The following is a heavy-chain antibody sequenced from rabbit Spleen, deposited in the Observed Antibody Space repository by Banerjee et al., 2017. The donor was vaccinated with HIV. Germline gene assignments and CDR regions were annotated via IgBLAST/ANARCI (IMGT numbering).Heavy chain of an antibody. V-gene: IGHV1S45*01. D-gene: IGHD1-1*01. J-gene: IGHJ4*01. CDR1: GVSFSDKEV. CDR3: ARDLDGVIGWTSGW. Sequence: EQLEESGGGLVKPEGSLTLTCKASGVSFSDKEVMCWVRQAPGKGLEWIACINTVTGKTVYASWAKGRFIVSRTSATTVTLQMTSLTAADTATYFCARDLDGVIGWTSGWWGPGTLVPVS. CDR2: INTVTGKT.